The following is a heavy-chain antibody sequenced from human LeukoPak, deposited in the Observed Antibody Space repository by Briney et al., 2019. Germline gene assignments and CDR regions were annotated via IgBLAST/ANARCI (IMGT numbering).Heavy chain of an antibody. Sequence: GASVKVSCKVSGYTLTELSMHWVRQAPGKGLEWMGGFDPEDGETIYAQKFQGRVTMTEDTSTDTAYMELSSLRSEDTAVYYCATTAGYCSGGSCLPHNWFDPWGQGTLVTVSS. CDR1: GYTLTELS. D-gene: IGHD2-15*01. J-gene: IGHJ5*02. V-gene: IGHV1-24*01. CDR3: ATTAGYCSGGSCLPHNWFDP. CDR2: FDPEDGET.